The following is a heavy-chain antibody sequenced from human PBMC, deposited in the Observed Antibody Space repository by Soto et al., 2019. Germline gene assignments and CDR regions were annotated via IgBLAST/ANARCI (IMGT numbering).Heavy chain of an antibody. V-gene: IGHV3-74*01. CDR2: INSDGSTT. D-gene: IGHD1-26*01. J-gene: IGHJ4*02. CDR1: GFTFSNSW. Sequence: EVQLVESGGGFVQPGGSLRLSCAASGFTFSNSWMHWVRQAPGKGLVWVSYINSDGSTTTYADSVKGRFTISRDNAKNTVYLQITSLTAEDTAVYYCARDRSYTTDYSGQGTLVTVSS. CDR3: ARDRSYTTDY.